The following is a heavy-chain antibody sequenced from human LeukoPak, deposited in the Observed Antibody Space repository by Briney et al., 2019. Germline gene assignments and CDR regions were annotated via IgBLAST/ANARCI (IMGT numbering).Heavy chain of an antibody. CDR2: ISYDGSNK. CDR3: ARVEGEWDYFDY. V-gene: IGHV3-30-3*01. D-gene: IGHD3-10*01. CDR1: GFTFSSYA. Sequence: GRSLRLSCAASGFTFSSYAMHWVRQAPGKGLEWVAVISYDGSNKYYADSVKGRFTISRDNSKNTLCLQMNSLRAEDTAVYYCARVEGEWDYFDYWGQGTLVTVSS. J-gene: IGHJ4*02.